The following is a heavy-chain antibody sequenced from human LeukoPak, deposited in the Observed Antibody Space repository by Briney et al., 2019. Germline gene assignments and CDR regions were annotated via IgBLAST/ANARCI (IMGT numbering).Heavy chain of an antibody. CDR2: ISWNSGSI. CDR1: GFTFDDYA. J-gene: IGHJ4*02. V-gene: IGHV3-9*01. Sequence: PGGSLRLSCAASGFTFDDYAMHWVRHAPGKALEWVSGISWNSGSIGYADSVKGRFTISRDNAKNSLYLQMNSLRAEDTAVYYCARAGCSSTSCYDYWGQGTLVTVSS. D-gene: IGHD2-2*01. CDR3: ARAGCSSTSCYDY.